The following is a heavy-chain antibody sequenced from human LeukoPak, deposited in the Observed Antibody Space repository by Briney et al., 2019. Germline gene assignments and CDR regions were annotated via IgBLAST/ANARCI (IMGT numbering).Heavy chain of an antibody. J-gene: IGHJ4*02. CDR3: VREMAGYCSGGSCSDLDY. CDR2: INPNSGGT. D-gene: IGHD2-15*01. V-gene: IGHV1-2*02. CDR1: GYTFTGYY. Sequence: ASVKVSCKASGYTFTGYYMHWVRQAPGQGLEWMGWINPNSGGTNYAQKFQGRVTMTRDTSMSTAYMELSRLRSDDTAVYYCVREMAGYCSGGSCSDLDYWGQGTLVTDSS.